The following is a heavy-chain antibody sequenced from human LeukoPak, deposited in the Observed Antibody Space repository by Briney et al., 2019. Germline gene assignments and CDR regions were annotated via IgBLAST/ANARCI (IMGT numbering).Heavy chain of an antibody. CDR1: GFTFSSHS. J-gene: IGHJ3*02. CDR3: ARAQTLFWEFDGFYI. CDR2: MTVTNKI. Sequence: GGSLRLSCAASGFTFSSHSINWVRQAPGKGLEWIATMTVTNKIYYADSVKGRFTISRDNAENSVYLQMNSLRDEDTAVYSCARAQTLFWEFDGFYIWGRGTKVTVSS. D-gene: IGHD3-3*01. V-gene: IGHV3-69-1*01.